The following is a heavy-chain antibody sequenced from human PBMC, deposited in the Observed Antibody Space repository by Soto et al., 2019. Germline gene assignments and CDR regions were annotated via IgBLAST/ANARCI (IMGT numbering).Heavy chain of an antibody. CDR2: IYHSGST. J-gene: IGHJ4*02. Sequence: PSETLSLTCAVSGGSISSGGYSWSWIRQPPGKGLEWIGYIYHSGSTYYNPSLKSRVTISVDRSKNQFSLKLSSVTAADTAVYYCAIVLSANYDPHYFDFWGQGTLVTVSS. D-gene: IGHD3-3*01. V-gene: IGHV4-30-2*01. CDR1: GGSISSGGYS. CDR3: AIVLSANYDPHYFDF.